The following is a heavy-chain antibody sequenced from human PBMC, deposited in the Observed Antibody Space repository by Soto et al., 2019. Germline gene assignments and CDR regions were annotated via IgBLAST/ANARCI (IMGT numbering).Heavy chain of an antibody. V-gene: IGHV3-30*03. CDR1: GFTFSSYG. Sequence: GGSLRLSCAASGFTFSSYGMHWVRQAPGKGLEWVAVISYDGSNKYYADSVKGRFTISRDNSKNTLYLQMNSLRAEDTAVYYCASEILLWFGEFHTADYWGQGTLVTVSS. J-gene: IGHJ4*02. D-gene: IGHD3-10*01. CDR2: ISYDGSNK. CDR3: ASEILLWFGEFHTADY.